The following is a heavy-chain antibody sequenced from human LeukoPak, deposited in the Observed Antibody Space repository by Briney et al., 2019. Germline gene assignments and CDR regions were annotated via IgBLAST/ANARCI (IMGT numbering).Heavy chain of an antibody. CDR3: ARVVGATIWYFDY. CDR2: IYYSGST. J-gene: IGHJ4*02. V-gene: IGHV4-39*07. CDR1: GGSISSSSYY. Sequence: NPSETLSLTCTVSGGSISSSSYYWGWIRQPPGTGLEWIGSIYYSGSTYYNPSLKSRVTISVDTSKNQFSLKLSSVTAADTAVYYCARVVGATIWYFDYWGQGTLVTVSS. D-gene: IGHD1-26*01.